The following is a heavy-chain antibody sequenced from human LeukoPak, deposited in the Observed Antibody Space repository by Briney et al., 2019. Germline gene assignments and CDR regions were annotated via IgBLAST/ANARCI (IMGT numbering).Heavy chain of an antibody. Sequence: SVKVSCKASGGTFSSYAISWVRQAPGQGLEWMGRIIPILGIANYAQKFQGRVTITADKSTSTAYMELSSLRSEDTAVYYCARDPAEGGSYYFDYWGQGTLVTVSS. D-gene: IGHD1-26*01. CDR2: IIPILGIA. CDR3: ARDPAEGGSYYFDY. CDR1: GGTFSSYA. J-gene: IGHJ4*02. V-gene: IGHV1-69*04.